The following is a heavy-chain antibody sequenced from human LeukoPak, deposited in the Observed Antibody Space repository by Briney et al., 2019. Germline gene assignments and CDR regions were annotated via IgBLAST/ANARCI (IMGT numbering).Heavy chain of an antibody. CDR3: ATPNYYDSSGYPKYFQH. D-gene: IGHD3-22*01. V-gene: IGHV3-7*01. J-gene: IGHJ1*01. CDR1: GFTFRRYW. CDR2: IKQDGSEK. Sequence: PGGSLRLSCAAPGFTFRRYWMSGVRQAPGKGLEGVANIKQDGSEKYYGDSVKGRFTITRDNAKNSLYVQMNSLRAEDTAVYYWATPNYYDSSGYPKYFQHWGQGTLVTVSS.